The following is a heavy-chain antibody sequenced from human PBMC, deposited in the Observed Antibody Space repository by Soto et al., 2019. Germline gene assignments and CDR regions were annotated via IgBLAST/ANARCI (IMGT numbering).Heavy chain of an antibody. V-gene: IGHV4-39*01. CDR2: IYYSGST. D-gene: IGHD6-19*01. J-gene: IGHJ6*02. CDR1: GGSISSSSYY. Sequence: QLQLQESGPGLVKPSETLSLTCTVSGGSISSSSYYWGWIRQPPGKGLEWIGSIYYSGSTYYNPSLKSRVTISVDTSKNQFCLKLSSVTAADTAVYYCARRPSYSSGWFVYYGMDVWGQGTTVTVSS. CDR3: ARRPSYSSGWFVYYGMDV.